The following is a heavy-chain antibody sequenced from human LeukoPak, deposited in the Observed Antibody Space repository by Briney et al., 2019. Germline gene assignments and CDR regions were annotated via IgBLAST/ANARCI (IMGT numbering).Heavy chain of an antibody. Sequence: PGGSLRLSCAASGFTFSSYAMSWVRQAPGKGLEWVSIISGSGGSTYYADSVKGRFTISRDNSKNTLYLQMNSLRAEDTAVYYCAKVNWNYKGNHYFDYWGQGTLVTVSS. CDR1: GFTFSSYA. D-gene: IGHD1-7*01. V-gene: IGHV3-23*01. CDR3: AKVNWNYKGNHYFDY. CDR2: ISGSGGST. J-gene: IGHJ4*02.